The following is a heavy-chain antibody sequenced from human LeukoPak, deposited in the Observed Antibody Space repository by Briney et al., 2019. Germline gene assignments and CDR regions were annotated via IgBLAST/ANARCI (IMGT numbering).Heavy chain of an antibody. CDR3: ARKNYCRGGSCYSRGWFDP. D-gene: IGHD2-15*01. CDR2: MNPNSGNT. Sequence: SVKVSCKASEYTFTSYDINWVRQATGQGLEWMGWMNPNSGNTVYAQKFQGRVTMTTDTSISTAYMELSSLRCEDTAMYYCARKNYCRGGSCYSRGWFDPWGQGTLVTVSA. J-gene: IGHJ5*02. V-gene: IGHV1-8*01. CDR1: EYTFTSYD.